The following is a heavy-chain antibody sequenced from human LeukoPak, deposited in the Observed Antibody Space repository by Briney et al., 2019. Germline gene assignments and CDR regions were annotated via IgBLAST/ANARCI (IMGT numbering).Heavy chain of an antibody. V-gene: IGHV1-18*01. CDR3: ARGPLSAMELGDY. D-gene: IGHD4/OR15-4a*01. CDR1: GYTFTSYG. Sequence: GASVKVSCKASGYTFTSYGISWVRQAPGQGLEWMGWISAYNGNTNYAQKHQGRGTMTTDTSTSTAYIELRSLRSEDPAVYYCARGPLSAMELGDYWGQGTRVTVSS. CDR2: ISAYNGNT. J-gene: IGHJ4*02.